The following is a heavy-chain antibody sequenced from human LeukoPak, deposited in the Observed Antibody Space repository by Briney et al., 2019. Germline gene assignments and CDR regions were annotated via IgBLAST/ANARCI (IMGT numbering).Heavy chain of an antibody. CDR3: AKGAIVGATLAYFDY. J-gene: IGHJ4*02. D-gene: IGHD1-26*01. Sequence: GRSLRLSCAASGFTVSSNYMHWVRQAPGKGLEWVSVIYSGGSIYHADSVKGRFTISRDNSKNTLYLQMNSLRAEDTAVYYCAKGAIVGATLAYFDYWGQGTLVTVSS. CDR1: GFTVSSNY. V-gene: IGHV3-53*01. CDR2: IYSGGSI.